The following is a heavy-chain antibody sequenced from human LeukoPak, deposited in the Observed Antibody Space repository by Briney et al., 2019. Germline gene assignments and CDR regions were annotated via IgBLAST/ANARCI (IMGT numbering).Heavy chain of an antibody. V-gene: IGHV3-21*01. CDR2: ISSSSSYI. J-gene: IGHJ4*02. D-gene: IGHD6-13*01. CDR1: GFTFSSYS. Sequence: PGGSLRLSCAASGFTFSSYSMNWVRQAPGKGLEWVSSISSSSSYIYYADSVKGRFTISRDNAKNSLYLQMNSLRAEDTAVYYCARGFGSSWYIVYWGQGTLVTVSS. CDR3: ARGFGSSWYIVY.